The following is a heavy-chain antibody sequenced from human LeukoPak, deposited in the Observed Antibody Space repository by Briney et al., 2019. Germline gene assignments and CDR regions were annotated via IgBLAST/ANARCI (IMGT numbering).Heavy chain of an antibody. D-gene: IGHD2-21*02. Sequence: SETLSLTCAVSGVSFDDYYWSWVRQTPGKGLEWIGEINQSGYTNDSPSLKSRVTLSIDTSRKQFSLNLRSVTVADTGIYYCTRMTAGHDYSGQGTLVTVSS. CDR3: TRMTAGHDY. CDR1: GVSFDDYY. CDR2: INQSGYT. J-gene: IGHJ4*02. V-gene: IGHV4-34*01.